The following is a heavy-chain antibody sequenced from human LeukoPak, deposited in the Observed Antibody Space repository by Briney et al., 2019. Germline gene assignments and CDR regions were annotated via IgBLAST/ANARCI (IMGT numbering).Heavy chain of an antibody. CDR2: INPNSGGT. CDR3: ARIPPRRVSSSSSLG. CDR1: GYTFTGYY. V-gene: IGHV1-2*02. J-gene: IGHJ4*02. D-gene: IGHD6-6*01. Sequence: ASVNVSCKASGYTFTGYYMHWVRQAPGQGLEWMGWINPNSGGTNYAQKFQGRVTMTRDTSISTAYMELSRLRSDDTAVYYCARIPPRRVSSSSSLGWGQGTLVTVSS.